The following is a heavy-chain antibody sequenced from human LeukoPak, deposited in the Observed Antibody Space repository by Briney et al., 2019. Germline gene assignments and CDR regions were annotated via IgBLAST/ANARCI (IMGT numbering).Heavy chain of an antibody. CDR2: IYHSGST. D-gene: IGHD2-15*01. J-gene: IGHJ6*02. V-gene: IGHV4-30-2*01. CDR1: GGSISSGGYY. Sequence: SQTLSLTCTVSGGSISSGGYYWSWIRQPPGKGLEWIGYIYHSGSTYYNPSLKSRVTISVDTSKNQFSLKLSSVTAADTAVYYCARGGGTDYYYGMDVWGQGTTVTVSS. CDR3: ARGGGTDYYYGMDV.